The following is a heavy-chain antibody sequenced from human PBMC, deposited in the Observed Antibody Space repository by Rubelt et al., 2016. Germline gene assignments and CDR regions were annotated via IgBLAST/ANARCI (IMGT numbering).Heavy chain of an antibody. Sequence: QVQLQQWGAGLLKPSETLSLTCAVYGGSFSGYYWSWIRQPPGKGLEGIGEISHSGSTNYNPSLMSRVTIAVDTPKNQSSRSLGSVTAADTAVYYCASVQVVPAAIGDDAFDIWGQGTMVTVSS. CDR1: GGSFSGYY. CDR3: ASVQVVPAAIGDDAFDI. CDR2: ISHSGST. D-gene: IGHD2-2*01. J-gene: IGHJ3*02. V-gene: IGHV4-34*01.